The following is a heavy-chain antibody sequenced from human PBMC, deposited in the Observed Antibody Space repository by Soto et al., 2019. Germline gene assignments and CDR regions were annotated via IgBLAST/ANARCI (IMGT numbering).Heavy chain of an antibody. CDR1: GGTFSSYT. CDR3: ARDQGAPDAFDI. V-gene: IGHV1-69*08. J-gene: IGHJ3*02. Sequence: QVQLVQSGAEVKKPGSSVKVSCKASGGTFSSYTISWVRQAPGQGLEWMGRIIPILGIANYAQKFQCRVTSTADKSTSTAYMELSSLRAEDTAVYYSARDQGAPDAFDIWGQGTMVTVSS. CDR2: IIPILGIA. D-gene: IGHD3-16*01.